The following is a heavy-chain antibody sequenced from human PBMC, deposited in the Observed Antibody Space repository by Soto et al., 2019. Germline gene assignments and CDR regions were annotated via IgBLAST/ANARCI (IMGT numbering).Heavy chain of an antibody. CDR2: ISYDGSNK. V-gene: IGHV3-30-3*01. CDR1: GFTFSSYA. Sequence: QVQLVESGGGVVQPGRSLRLSCAASGFTFSSYAMHWVRQAPGKGLEWVAVISYDGSNKYYADSVKGRFTISRDNSKNTLYLQMNSLRAEDTAVYYCARDRSRAVLTLPFDYWGQGTLVTVSS. CDR3: ARDRSRAVLTLPFDY. D-gene: IGHD3-10*01. J-gene: IGHJ4*02.